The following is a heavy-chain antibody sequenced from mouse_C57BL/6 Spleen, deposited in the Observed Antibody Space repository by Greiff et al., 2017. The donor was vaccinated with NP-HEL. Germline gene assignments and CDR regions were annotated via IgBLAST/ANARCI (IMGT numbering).Heavy chain of an antibody. D-gene: IGHD1-1*01. Sequence: QVQLQQPGAELVKPGASVKLSCKASGYTFTSYWMHWVKQRPGQGLEWIGMIHPNSGSTNYNEKFKSKATLTVDKSSSTAYMQLSILTAEDSAVYYCARTYGSKRYYAMDYWGQGTSVTVSS. CDR1: GYTFTSYW. CDR2: IHPNSGST. J-gene: IGHJ4*01. V-gene: IGHV1-64*01. CDR3: ARTYGSKRYYAMDY.